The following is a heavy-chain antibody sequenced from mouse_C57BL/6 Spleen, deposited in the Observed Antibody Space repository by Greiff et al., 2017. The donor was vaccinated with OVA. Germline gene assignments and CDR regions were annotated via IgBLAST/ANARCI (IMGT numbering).Heavy chain of an antibody. CDR1: GYTFTDYN. CDR2: INPNNGGT. J-gene: IGHJ2*01. V-gene: IGHV1-22*01. D-gene: IGHD4-1*01. CDR3: ATLLTGTLDY. Sequence: EVKLQQSGPELVKPGASVKMSYKASGYTFTDYNMHWVKQSHGKSLEWIGYINPNNGGTSYNQKFKGKATLTVNKSSSTAYMELRSLTSEDSAVYYCATLLTGTLDYWGQGTTLTVSS.